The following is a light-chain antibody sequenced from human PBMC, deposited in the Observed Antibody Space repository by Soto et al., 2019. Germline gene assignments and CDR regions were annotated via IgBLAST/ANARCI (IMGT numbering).Light chain of an antibody. V-gene: IGKV3-20*01. CDR2: GAS. CDR3: QHYDSSPRT. Sequence: EIVLTQSPGTLSLSPGERATLSCRASQSVSNSYLAWYQQKPGQAPRLLIHGASSRATGITDRFSGSGSGTDFTLTISRLEPEDFAVYYCQHYDSSPRTFGQGTKVEVK. J-gene: IGKJ1*01. CDR1: QSVSNSY.